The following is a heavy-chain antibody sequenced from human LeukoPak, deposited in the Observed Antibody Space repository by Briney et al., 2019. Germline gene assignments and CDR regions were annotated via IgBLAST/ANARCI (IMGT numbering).Heavy chain of an antibody. CDR2: IANGRT. Sequence: PSETLSLTCTVSGDAISTYYWNWIRQTPGKGLEWVGHIANGRTDYNPSLKSRAIISVDTSKNQISLRLTSVTAADTAVYHCARDKAHSYGYYFDPWGPGTQVLVSP. CDR1: GDAISTYY. D-gene: IGHD3-10*01. CDR3: ARDKAHSYGYYFDP. V-gene: IGHV4-4*08. J-gene: IGHJ4*02.